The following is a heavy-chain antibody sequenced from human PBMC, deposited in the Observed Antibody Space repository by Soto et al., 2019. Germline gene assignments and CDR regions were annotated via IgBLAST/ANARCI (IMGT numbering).Heavy chain of an antibody. CDR2: IYPGDSDT. D-gene: IGHD3-9*01. Sequence: PGESLKISCKASGYSFSSYWIGWVRQMPGKGLEWMGIIYPGDSDTRYSPSFQGHVTISADKSISTAYLQWSSLKASDTAMYYCARGTNYDILTGSNNRFDPWGQGTLVTVSS. J-gene: IGHJ5*02. V-gene: IGHV5-51*01. CDR1: GYSFSSYW. CDR3: ARGTNYDILTGSNNRFDP.